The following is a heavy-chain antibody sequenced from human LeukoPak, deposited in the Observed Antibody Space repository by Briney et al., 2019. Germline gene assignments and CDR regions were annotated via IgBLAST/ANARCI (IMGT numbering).Heavy chain of an antibody. CDR3: KSGGAAPGSFDN. Sequence: KSGGSLRLSCAASGFTFSNYWMSWMRQAPGKGLEWVANIKYDGDEEYYVDSVKGRFTISRDNAKSSLYLQLNSLRVEDTAVYYCKSGGAAPGSFDNWGQGTLVTVSP. J-gene: IGHJ4*02. CDR1: GFTFSNYW. D-gene: IGHD6-13*01. V-gene: IGHV3-7*01. CDR2: IKYDGDEE.